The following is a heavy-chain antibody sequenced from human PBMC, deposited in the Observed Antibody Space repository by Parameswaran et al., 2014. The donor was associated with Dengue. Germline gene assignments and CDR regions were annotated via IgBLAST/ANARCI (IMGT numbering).Heavy chain of an antibody. CDR2: ISWNSGSI. V-gene: IGHV3-9*01. D-gene: IGHD3-10*01. J-gene: IGHJ4*02. Sequence: WIRQPPGKGLEWVSGISWNSGSIGYADSVKGRFTISRDNAKNSLYLQMNSLRAEDTALYYCAKDRRYYGSGSYYSDYWGQGTLVTVSS. CDR3: AKDRRYYGSGSYYSDY.